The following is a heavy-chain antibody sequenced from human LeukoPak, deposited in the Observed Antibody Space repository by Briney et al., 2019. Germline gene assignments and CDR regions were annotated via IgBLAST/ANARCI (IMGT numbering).Heavy chain of an antibody. Sequence: PSETLSLTCTVSGGSISSYYWSWSRQPPGKGLEWIGYIYTSGSTNYNPSLKSRVTISLDTSKNHFSLNLSSVTAADTALYYCARSGGWQSPFDYWGQGTLVTVSS. J-gene: IGHJ4*02. V-gene: IGHV4-4*09. CDR3: ARSGGWQSPFDY. CDR2: IYTSGST. CDR1: GGSISSYY. D-gene: IGHD6-19*01.